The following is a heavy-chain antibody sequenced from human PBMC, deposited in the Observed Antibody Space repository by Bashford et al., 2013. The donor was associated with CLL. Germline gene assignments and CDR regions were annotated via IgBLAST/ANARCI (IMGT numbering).Heavy chain of an antibody. CDR2: IWHSGTT. CDR3: ARRLSLGKYWYVDL. D-gene: IGHD7-27*01. J-gene: IGHJ2*01. Sequence: SETLSLTCAVYGGSFSGYYWTWIRQPPGRGLEWIGEIWHSGTTNNNPSLKSRVTISIDTSKNQFSLKLSSVTAADTAVYYCARRLSLGKYWYVDLWGRGTLVTVSS. V-gene: IGHV4-34*01. CDR1: GGSFSGYY.